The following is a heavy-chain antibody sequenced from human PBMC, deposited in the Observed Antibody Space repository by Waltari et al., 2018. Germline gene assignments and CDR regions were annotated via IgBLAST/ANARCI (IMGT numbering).Heavy chain of an antibody. CDR1: GYTFTSYG. D-gene: IGHD3-10*01. CDR3: ARETYYYGSGSYSGTGWFDP. Sequence: QVQLVQSGAEVKKPGASVKVSCKASGYTFTSYGISWVRQAPGHGLEWMGWISAYNGNTNYAQKLQGRVTMTTDTSTSTAYMELRSLRSDDTAVYYCARETYYYGSGSYSGTGWFDPWGQGTLVTVSS. J-gene: IGHJ5*02. V-gene: IGHV1-18*01. CDR2: ISAYNGNT.